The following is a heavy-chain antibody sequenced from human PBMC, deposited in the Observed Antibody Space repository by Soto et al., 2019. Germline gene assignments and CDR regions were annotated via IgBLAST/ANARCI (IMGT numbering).Heavy chain of an antibody. V-gene: IGHV3-33*01. CDR1: GFTFNIYG. J-gene: IGHJ3*02. D-gene: IGHD3-22*01. CDR3: ARKYYYDSDAFDM. Sequence: QVQLVESGGGVVQPGRSLRLSCLASGFTFNIYGMHWVRQAPGKGLEGVAVVWFDGTKKYYADSVKGRFTVSRDNSKNTLYLQMNSLRAEDTAVYYCARKYYYDSDAFDMWGQGTMVTVSS. CDR2: VWFDGTKK.